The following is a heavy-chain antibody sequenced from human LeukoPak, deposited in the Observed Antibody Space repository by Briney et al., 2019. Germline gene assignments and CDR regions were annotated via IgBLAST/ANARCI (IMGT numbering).Heavy chain of an antibody. J-gene: IGHJ6*02. CDR3: ARGTQVVGYCSGGSCYSAHYYYYYGMDV. CDR2: ISAYNGNT. CDR1: GYTFTSYG. Sequence: ASVKVSCKASGYTFTSYGISWVRQAPGQGLEWMGWISAYNGNTNYAQKLQGRVTMTTDTSTSTAYMELSSLRSEDTAVYYCARGTQVVGYCSGGSCYSAHYYYYYGMDVWGQGTTVTVSS. D-gene: IGHD2-15*01. V-gene: IGHV1-18*01.